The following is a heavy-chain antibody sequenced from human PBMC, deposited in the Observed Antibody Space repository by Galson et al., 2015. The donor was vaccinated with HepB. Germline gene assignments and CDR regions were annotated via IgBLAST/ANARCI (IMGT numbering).Heavy chain of an antibody. V-gene: IGHV4-39*01. CDR1: GGSTSSNTYY. Sequence: ETLSLTCAVFGGSTSSNTYYWSWIRQPPGRGLEWIGSIYYTGTTYYTPSLKSRVTISLDTSKNHFSLKLRSVTAADTAVYYCARHVGESGSYGMDVWGQGTTVSVSS. CDR2: IYYTGTT. J-gene: IGHJ6*02. D-gene: IGHD2-15*01. CDR3: ARHVGESGSYGMDV.